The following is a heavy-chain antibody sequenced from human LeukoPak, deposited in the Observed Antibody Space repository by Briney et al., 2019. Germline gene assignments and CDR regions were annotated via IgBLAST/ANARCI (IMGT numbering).Heavy chain of an antibody. CDR1: GFIFSGYA. J-gene: IGHJ4*02. CDR2: ISGSGAST. Sequence: PGGSLRLSCAASGFIFSGYAMSWVRQAPGKGLELVSGISGSGASTYYADSVKGRFTISRDNSKNTLYLQMNSLRAENTAIYYCARRDGFHPFDYCGPGTLVIVSS. V-gene: IGHV3-23*01. CDR3: ARRDGFHPFDY. D-gene: IGHD5-24*01.